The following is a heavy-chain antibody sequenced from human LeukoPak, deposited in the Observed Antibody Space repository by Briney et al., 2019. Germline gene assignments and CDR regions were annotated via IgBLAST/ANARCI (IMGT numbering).Heavy chain of an antibody. CDR2: ISSSSSYI. Sequence: GGSLRLSCALSGRPFSSSIMHWVRQAPGKGLEWVSSISSSSSYIYYADSVKGRFTISRDNAKNSLYLQMNSLRAEDTAVYYCARGGVYCSSVSCSVDYWGQGILVTVSS. CDR3: ARGGVYCSSVSCSVDY. V-gene: IGHV3-21*01. CDR1: GRPFSSSI. D-gene: IGHD2-2*01. J-gene: IGHJ4*02.